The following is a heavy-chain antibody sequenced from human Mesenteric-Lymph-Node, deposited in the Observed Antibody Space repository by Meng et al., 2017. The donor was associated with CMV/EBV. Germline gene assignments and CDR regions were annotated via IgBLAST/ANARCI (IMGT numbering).Heavy chain of an antibody. CDR3: AKLVGGSGYEPYYFDY. CDR1: GFTFSSYA. CDR2: ISGGGGST. D-gene: IGHD3-22*01. J-gene: IGHJ4*02. Sequence: GESLKISCAASGFTFSSYAMSWVRQAPGKGLEWVSVISGGGGSTYYADSVKGRFTISRDNSKDTLYVQMNSLRAEDTAVYYCAKLVGGSGYEPYYFDYWGQGTLVTVSS. V-gene: IGHV3-23*01.